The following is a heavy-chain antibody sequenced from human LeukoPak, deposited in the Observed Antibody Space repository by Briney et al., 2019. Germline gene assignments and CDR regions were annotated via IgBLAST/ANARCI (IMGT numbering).Heavy chain of an antibody. CDR1: GFTFSSYA. Sequence: GGSLRLSCAASGFTFSSYAMHWVRQAPGKGLEWVAVISYDGSNKYYADSVKGRFTISRDNSKNTLYLQMNSLRAEDTAVYYCARAPAELDALDIWGQGTMVTVSS. D-gene: IGHD1-7*01. CDR3: ARAPAELDALDI. J-gene: IGHJ3*02. CDR2: ISYDGSNK. V-gene: IGHV3-30*04.